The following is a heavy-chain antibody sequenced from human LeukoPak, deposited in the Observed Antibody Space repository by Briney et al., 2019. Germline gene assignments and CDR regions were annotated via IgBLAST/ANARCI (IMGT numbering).Heavy chain of an antibody. CDR1: GFSLNNYW. D-gene: IGHD3-10*01. CDR3: ARSTLHSESCYRPFDN. Sequence: GGSLRLSCAASGFSLNNYWMSWVRQAPGKGLEWVANIKQDGSEKNYVDSVKGRFTISRDNAKNSLYLQMNSLRVEDTAVYYCARSTLHSESCYRPFDNWGQGTLVTVSS. J-gene: IGHJ4*02. CDR2: IKQDGSEK. V-gene: IGHV3-7*01.